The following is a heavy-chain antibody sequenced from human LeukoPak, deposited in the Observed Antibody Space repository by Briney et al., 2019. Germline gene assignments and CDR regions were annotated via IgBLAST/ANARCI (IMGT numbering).Heavy chain of an antibody. D-gene: IGHD6-19*01. CDR3: ARPRSSGWYYFDY. Sequence: GGSLRLSCAASGFTFSSYGMHWVRQAPGKGLEWVAVIWYDGSNKYYADSVKGRFTISRDNSKNTLYPQMNSLRAEDTAVYYCARPRSSGWYYFDYWGQGTLVTVSS. CDR2: IWYDGSNK. V-gene: IGHV3-33*01. CDR1: GFTFSSYG. J-gene: IGHJ4*02.